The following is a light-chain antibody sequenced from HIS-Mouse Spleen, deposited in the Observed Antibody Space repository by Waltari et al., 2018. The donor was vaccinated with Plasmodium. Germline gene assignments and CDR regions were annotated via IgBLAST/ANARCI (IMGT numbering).Light chain of an antibody. CDR1: GDVAGGDNY. CDR2: DVS. J-gene: IGLJ2*01. CDR3: SSYTSSSTLMV. V-gene: IGLV2-14*03. Sequence: SALPQPASVSVAPGPSGSHSCTGAGDVAGGDNYASWYPQHPGKAPKLMIYDVSNRPSGVSNRFAGSKSGNTASLTISGLQAEDEADYYCSSYTSSSTLMVFGGGTKLTVL.